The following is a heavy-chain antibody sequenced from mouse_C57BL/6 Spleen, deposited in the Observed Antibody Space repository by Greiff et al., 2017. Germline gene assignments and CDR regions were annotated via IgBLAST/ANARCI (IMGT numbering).Heavy chain of an antibody. V-gene: IGHV14-2*01. J-gene: IGHJ3*01. D-gene: IGHD1-1*01. Sequence: EVQLQQSGAELVKPGASVKLSCTASGFNIKDYYMHWVKQRTEQGLEWIGRIDPEDGETKYAPKFQGKATITADTSSNTAYLQLSSLTSEDTAVYYFAPYYCGSSYGGAWFAYWGQGTLVTVSA. CDR2: IDPEDGET. CDR3: APYYCGSSYGGAWFAY. CDR1: GFNIKDYY.